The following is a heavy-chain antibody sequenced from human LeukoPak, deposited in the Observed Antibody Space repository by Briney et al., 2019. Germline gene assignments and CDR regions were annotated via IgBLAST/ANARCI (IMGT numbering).Heavy chain of an antibody. CDR3: ARISRYGLDY. D-gene: IGHD3-16*01. Sequence: GGSLRLSCAPSGFNFSGYWMSWVRQAPGKGLEWVANIKSDGSEKYYVDSVKGRFTISRDNAKNSLYLQMNSLRPEDTAVYYCARISRYGLDYWGQGTLVTVSS. CDR2: IKSDGSEK. V-gene: IGHV3-7*04. J-gene: IGHJ4*02. CDR1: GFNFSGYW.